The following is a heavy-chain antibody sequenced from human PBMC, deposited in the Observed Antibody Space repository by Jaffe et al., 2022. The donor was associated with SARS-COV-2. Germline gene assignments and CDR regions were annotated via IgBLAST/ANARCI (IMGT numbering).Heavy chain of an antibody. CDR2: MYHTGNP. D-gene: IGHD6-13*01. Sequence: QVHLQESGPGLVKPSETLSLTCAVSGASIGSYYWSWIRQPPGNGLEWIGYMYHTGNPNYNPSLSYNPSLKSRVTMSIDTSKNQFSLNLTSVTAADTAVYHCARSSTWTLRPDLWGQGTPVTVSS. CDR1: GASIGSYY. CDR3: ARSSTWTLRPDL. J-gene: IGHJ5*02. V-gene: IGHV4-59*01.